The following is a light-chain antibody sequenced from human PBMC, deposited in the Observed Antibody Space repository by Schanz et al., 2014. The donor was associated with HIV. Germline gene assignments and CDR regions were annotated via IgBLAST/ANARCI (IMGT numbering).Light chain of an antibody. CDR3: ATWDISLNGPV. V-gene: IGLV1-44*01. J-gene: IGLJ2*01. CDR1: IYTIARRT. Sequence: QSLLTQPPSASGIPGQTVTISCSGSIYTIARRTVDWYQHLPGTAPRLLIHNDDRRPSGVPERFSASKSGTSASLVISGLQSEDEADYYCATWDISLNGPVFGGGTKVTVV. CDR2: NDD.